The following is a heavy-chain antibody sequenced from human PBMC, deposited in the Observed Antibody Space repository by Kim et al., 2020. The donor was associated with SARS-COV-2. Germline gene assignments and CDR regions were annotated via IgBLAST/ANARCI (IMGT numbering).Heavy chain of an antibody. D-gene: IGHD4-17*01. CDR2: IYYSGST. CDR3: ARNYGGNIDY. V-gene: IGHV4-59*01. Sequence: SETLSLTCTVSGGSISSYYWSWIRQPPGKGLEWIGYIYYSGSTNYNPSLKSRVTISVDTSKNQFSLKLSSVTAADTAVYYCARNYGGNIDYWGQGTLVTVSS. CDR1: GGSISSYY. J-gene: IGHJ4*02.